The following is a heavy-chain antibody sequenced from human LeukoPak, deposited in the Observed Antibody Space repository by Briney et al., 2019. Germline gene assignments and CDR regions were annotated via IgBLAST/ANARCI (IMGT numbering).Heavy chain of an antibody. CDR3: ASRGYCSSTSCYIGDAFDI. V-gene: IGHV4-59*08. J-gene: IGHJ3*02. CDR2: MYHYGGT. CDR1: GGSINSDY. Sequence: PSETLSLTCSVSGGSINSDYWNWIRQPPGKGLEWIGYMYHYGGTNYNPSLKSRVTISVDTSKNQFSLKLSSVTAADTAVYYCASRGYCSSTSCYIGDAFDIWGQGTMVTVSS. D-gene: IGHD2-2*02.